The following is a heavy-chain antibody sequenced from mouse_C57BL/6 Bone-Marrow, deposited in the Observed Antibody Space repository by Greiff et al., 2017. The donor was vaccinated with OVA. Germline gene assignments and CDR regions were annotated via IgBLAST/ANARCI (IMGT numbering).Heavy chain of an antibody. CDR1: GYTFTDYY. Sequence: QVQLQQSGAELVRPGASVKLSCKASGYTFTDYYINWVKQRPGQGLEWIARIYPGSGNTYYNEKFKGKATLTAEKSSSTAYMQLSSLTSEDSAVYFCARRHYFDYWGQGTTLTVSS. CDR3: ARRHYFDY. V-gene: IGHV1-76*01. J-gene: IGHJ2*01. CDR2: IYPGSGNT.